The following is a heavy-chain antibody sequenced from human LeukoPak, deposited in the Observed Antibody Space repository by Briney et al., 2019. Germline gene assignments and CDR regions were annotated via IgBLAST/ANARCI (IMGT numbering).Heavy chain of an antibody. V-gene: IGHV3-9*01. D-gene: IGHD4-17*01. CDR2: ISWNSGNI. Sequence: GGSLRLSCAASGFNFDDYGMHWVRHAPGKGLEWVSGISWNSGNIGYADSVKGRFTISRDNAKDSLYLQMNSLRPEDTALYYCANLHGDYRDYWGQGTLVTVSS. J-gene: IGHJ4*02. CDR1: GFNFDDYG. CDR3: ANLHGDYRDY.